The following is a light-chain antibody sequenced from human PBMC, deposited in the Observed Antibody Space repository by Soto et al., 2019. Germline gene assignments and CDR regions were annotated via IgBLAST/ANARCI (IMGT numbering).Light chain of an antibody. V-gene: IGKV1-5*01. Sequence: DVQMTQSPSTLSASVGDRVTMTCRASEFISYWLAWYQQKPGQAPKLLIYDASTLESGVPGRFSGSGVGTHFTLTISGLQPEDFATYHCQHYNSYSRAFGQGTKVEI. CDR1: EFISYW. CDR2: DAS. J-gene: IGKJ1*01. CDR3: QHYNSYSRA.